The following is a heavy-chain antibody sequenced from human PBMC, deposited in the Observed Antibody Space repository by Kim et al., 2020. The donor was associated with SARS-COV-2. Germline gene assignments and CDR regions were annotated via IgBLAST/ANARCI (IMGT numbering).Heavy chain of an antibody. CDR1: GGSISSYY. Sequence: SETLSRTCTVSGGSISSYYWSWIRQPPGKGLEWIGYIYYSGSTNYNPSLKSRVTISVDTSKNQFSLKLSSVTAADTAVYYCARHLGYSSSWYNYWGQGTL. J-gene: IGHJ4*02. V-gene: IGHV4-59*08. CDR2: IYYSGST. D-gene: IGHD6-13*01. CDR3: ARHLGYSSSWYNY.